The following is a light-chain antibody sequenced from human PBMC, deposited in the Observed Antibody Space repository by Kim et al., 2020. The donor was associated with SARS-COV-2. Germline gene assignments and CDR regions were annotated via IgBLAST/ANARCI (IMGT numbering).Light chain of an antibody. V-gene: IGKV3-20*01. J-gene: IGKJ1*01. CDR1: QSVGSNK. Sequence: ETVLTQSPGTLSLSPGERATLSCRASQSVGSNKLAWYQQKPGQAPRLLIYGASSRAIGIPDRFSGSGSGTDFTLTISRLEPEDFAVYYCQHYDGVPETFGQGTKVDIK. CDR3: QHYDGVPET. CDR2: GAS.